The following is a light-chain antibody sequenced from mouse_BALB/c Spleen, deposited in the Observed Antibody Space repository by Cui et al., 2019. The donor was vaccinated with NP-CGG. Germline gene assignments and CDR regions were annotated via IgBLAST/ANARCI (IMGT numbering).Light chain of an antibody. CDR1: TGAVTTSNY. CDR2: GTN. Sequence: AVVTHESALTTSPGETVTLTCRSSTGAVTTSNYANWVQEKPDHLFTGLIGGTNNRAPGVPARFSGSLIGDKAARTITGAQTEDEAIYFCALWYSNHWVFGGGTKLTVL. V-gene: IGLV1*01. J-gene: IGLJ1*01. CDR3: ALWYSNHWV.